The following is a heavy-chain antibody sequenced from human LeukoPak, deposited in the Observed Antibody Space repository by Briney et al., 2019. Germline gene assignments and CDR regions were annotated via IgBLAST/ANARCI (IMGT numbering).Heavy chain of an antibody. CDR3: ARSNYDSSGYYSK. J-gene: IGHJ4*02. CDR2: IYYSGST. CDR1: CGSISSYY. V-gene: IGHV4-59*01. D-gene: IGHD3-22*01. Sequence: SETLSLTCTVSCGSISSYYWSWIRQPPGKGLEWIGYIYYSGSTNYNPSLKSRVTISVDTSKNQFSLKLSSVTAADTAVYYCARSNYDSSGYYSKWGQGTLVTVSS.